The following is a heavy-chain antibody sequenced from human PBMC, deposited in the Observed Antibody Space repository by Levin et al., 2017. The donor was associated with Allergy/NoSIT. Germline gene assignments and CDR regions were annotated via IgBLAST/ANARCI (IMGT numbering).Heavy chain of an antibody. CDR3: TTDLEGRDYYYYYMDV. V-gene: IGHV3-15*01. D-gene: IGHD5-24*01. CDR2: IKSKTDGGTT. CDR1: GFTFSNAW. J-gene: IGHJ6*03. Sequence: GESLKISCAASGFTFSNAWMSWVRQAPGKGLEWVGRIKSKTDGGTTDYAAPVKGRFTISRDDSKNTLYLQMNSLKTEDTAVYYCTTDLEGRDYYYYYMDVWGKGTTVTVSS.